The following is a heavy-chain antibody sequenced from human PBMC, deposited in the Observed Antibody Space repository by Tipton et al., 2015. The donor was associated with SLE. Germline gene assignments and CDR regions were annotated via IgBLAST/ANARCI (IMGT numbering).Heavy chain of an antibody. V-gene: IGHV3-30*04. CDR3: ARDPGGIAAAGTYYYYGMDV. Sequence: SLRLSCAASGFTFSSYAMHWVRQAPGKGLEWVAVISYDGSNKYYADSVKGRFTISRDNSKNTLYLQMNSLRAEDTAVYYCARDPGGIAAAGTYYYYGMDVWGQVTTVTVSS. J-gene: IGHJ6*02. D-gene: IGHD6-13*01. CDR1: GFTFSSYA. CDR2: ISYDGSNK.